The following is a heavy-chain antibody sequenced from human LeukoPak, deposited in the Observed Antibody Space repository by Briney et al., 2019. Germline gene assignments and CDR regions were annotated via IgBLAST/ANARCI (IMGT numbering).Heavy chain of an antibody. Sequence: SETLSLTCTVSGGSISSGEYYWTWIRQPPGKGLEYIGYINYSGSTYYNPSLESRVTISIDTSKNQFSLKLSSVTAADTAVYYCARGDYYYDSSGYAAPYYFDYWGQGTLVTVSS. CDR3: ARGDYYYDSSGYAAPYYFDY. V-gene: IGHV4-30-4*01. CDR2: INYSGST. CDR1: GGSISSGEYY. D-gene: IGHD3-22*01. J-gene: IGHJ4*02.